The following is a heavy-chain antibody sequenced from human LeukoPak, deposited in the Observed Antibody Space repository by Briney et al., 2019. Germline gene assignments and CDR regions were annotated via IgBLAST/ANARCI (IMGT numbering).Heavy chain of an antibody. D-gene: IGHD2-2*01. J-gene: IGHJ4*02. CDR1: GYPFTSYG. CDR2: ISAYNGNT. Sequence: ASVQVSCNASGYPFTSYGISWVRQAPGPGLEWMGWISAYNGNTNYAQKLQGRVTMTTDTSTSTAYMELRSLRSDDTAVYYCARDHLLQDIVVVPAAMMPFDYWGQGTLVTVSS. V-gene: IGHV1-18*01. CDR3: ARDHLLQDIVVVPAAMMPFDY.